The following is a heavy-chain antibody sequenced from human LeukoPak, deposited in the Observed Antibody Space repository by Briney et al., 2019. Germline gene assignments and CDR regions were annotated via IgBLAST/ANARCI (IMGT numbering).Heavy chain of an antibody. CDR1: GFTFTNHW. CDR3: ARDYY. J-gene: IGHJ4*02. Sequence: GGSLRLSCVATGFTFTNHWMSWVRQTIGKGLECVAKIREDGSETHYVDSVKGRFTISRDNARNSLFLQMNSLRAEDTAVYYCARDYYWGQGTLVTVSS. V-gene: IGHV3-7*01. CDR2: IREDGSET.